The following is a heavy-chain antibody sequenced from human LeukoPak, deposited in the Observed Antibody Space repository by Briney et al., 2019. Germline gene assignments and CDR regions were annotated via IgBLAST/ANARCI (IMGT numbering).Heavy chain of an antibody. Sequence: PGGSLRLSCAASGFTFSNYAMSWVRQAPGKGLEWVSSIGSNTYYADSAKGRFTISTDNSKKTLYLQMNSLRAEDSAVYYCANSGVYGGHAETHYWGQGTLVTVSS. CDR1: GFTFSNYA. J-gene: IGHJ4*02. CDR2: IGSNT. D-gene: IGHD4-23*01. V-gene: IGHV3-23*01. CDR3: ANSGVYGGHAETHY.